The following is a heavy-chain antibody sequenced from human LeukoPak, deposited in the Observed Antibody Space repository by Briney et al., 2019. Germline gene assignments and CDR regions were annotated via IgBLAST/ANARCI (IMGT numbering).Heavy chain of an antibody. CDR3: ARGGVGYCSSTSCQGVNDY. CDR1: GYTFTGYY. V-gene: IGHV1-2*02. J-gene: IGHJ4*02. CDR2: INPNSGGT. D-gene: IGHD2-2*01. Sequence: ASVKVSCKASGYTFTGYYMHWVRQAPGQGLEWMGWINPNSGGTNYTQKFQGRVTMTRDTSISTAYMELSRLRSDDTAVYYCARGGVGYCSSTSCQGVNDYWGQGTLVTVSS.